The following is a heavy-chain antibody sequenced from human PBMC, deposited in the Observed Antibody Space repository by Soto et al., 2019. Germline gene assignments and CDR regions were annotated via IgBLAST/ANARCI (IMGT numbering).Heavy chain of an antibody. CDR3: AKALRFTFTTGYYMDV. CDR1: GFTVSSYA. J-gene: IGHJ6*03. CDR2: IRGRGST. D-gene: IGHD3-16*01. V-gene: IGHV3-23*01. Sequence: EVQLLESGGGLVQPGGSLRLSCAASGFTVSSYAMSWVRQAPGKGLEWVSAIRGRGSTYSADSVKGRFPISRDSYTNTVYLEMNSLRAEDTAVYYCAKALRFTFTTGYYMDVWGRGTTVTVSS.